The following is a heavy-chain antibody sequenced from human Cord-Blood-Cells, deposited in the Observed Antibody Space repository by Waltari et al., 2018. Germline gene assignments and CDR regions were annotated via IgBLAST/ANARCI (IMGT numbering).Heavy chain of an antibody. CDR2: INPNSGGT. D-gene: IGHD6-13*01. CDR3: ARAYSSSWYKVNWFDP. V-gene: IGHV1-2*04. CDR1: GYTFTGYY. J-gene: IGHJ5*02. Sequence: QVQLVQSGAEVKKPGASVKVSCKASGYTFTGYYMHWVRQAPGQGLEWMVWINPNSGGTNYAQKFQGWVTMTRDTYISTAYMGLSRLRSDDTAVYYCARAYSSSWYKVNWFDPWGQGTLVTVSS.